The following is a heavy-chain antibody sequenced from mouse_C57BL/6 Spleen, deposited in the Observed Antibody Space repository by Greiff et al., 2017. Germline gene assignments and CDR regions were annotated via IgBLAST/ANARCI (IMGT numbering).Heavy chain of an antibody. CDR3: ASYYSNYFDY. D-gene: IGHD2-5*01. Sequence: VMLVESGGGLVKPGGSLKLSCAASGMHWVRQAPEKGLEWVAYISSGSSTIYYADTVKGRFTISRDNAKNTLFLQMTSLRSEDTAMYYCASYYSNYFDYWGQGTTLTVSS. V-gene: IGHV5-17*01. CDR1: G. CDR2: ISSGSSTI. J-gene: IGHJ2*01.